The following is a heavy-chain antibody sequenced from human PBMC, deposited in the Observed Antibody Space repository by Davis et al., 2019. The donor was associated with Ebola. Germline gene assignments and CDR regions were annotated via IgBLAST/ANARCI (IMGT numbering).Heavy chain of an antibody. V-gene: IGHV3-30*03. J-gene: IGHJ6*02. D-gene: IGHD6-13*01. CDR2: ISYDGSNK. CDR1: GFTFSSYG. Sequence: GESLKISCAASGFTFSSYGMHWVRQAPGKGLEWVAVISYDGSNKYYADSVKGRFTISRDNSKNTLYLQMNSLRAEDTAVYYCARVLLPGTPWGQGTTVTVSS. CDR3: ARVLLPGTP.